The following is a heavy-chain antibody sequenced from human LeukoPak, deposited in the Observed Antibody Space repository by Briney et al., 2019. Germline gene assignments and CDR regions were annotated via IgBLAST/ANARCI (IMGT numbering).Heavy chain of an antibody. J-gene: IGHJ4*02. V-gene: IGHV3-30*02. CDR3: AKDSLADIDY. CDR1: GFISSTYG. D-gene: IGHD3-16*01. CDR2: IRHDGSIK. Sequence: GGSLRLSCAASGFISSTYGMYWVRQAPGKGLEWVAFIRHDGSIKNYADSVKGRSTISRDNSKNTLYLQMNSLRAEDTAVYYCAKDSLADIDYWGQGTLVTVSS.